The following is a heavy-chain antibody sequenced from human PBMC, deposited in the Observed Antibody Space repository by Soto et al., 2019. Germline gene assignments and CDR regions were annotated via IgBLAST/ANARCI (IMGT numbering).Heavy chain of an antibody. CDR2: ITGNGGNK. D-gene: IGHD3-3*01. V-gene: IGHV3-23*01. CDR1: GFTFSSYA. Sequence: GGSLRLSCAASGFTFSSYAMSWVRQAPGKGLEWVAAITGNGGNKYYADSVKGRFTISRDNSKNTLYLQMNSLRAEDTAVYYCAKVSTDFWSGYPEYYFDYWGQGTLVTVSS. J-gene: IGHJ4*02. CDR3: AKVSTDFWSGYPEYYFDY.